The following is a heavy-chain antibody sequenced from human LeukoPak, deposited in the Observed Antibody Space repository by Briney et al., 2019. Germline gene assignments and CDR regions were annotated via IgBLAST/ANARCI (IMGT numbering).Heavy chain of an antibody. CDR1: GGSFRNVAYY. J-gene: IGHJ4*02. D-gene: IGHD2/OR15-2a*01. CDR2: INYRGSV. Sequence: PSETLSLTCTVSGGSFRNVAYYWSWIRQQPGKGLEWIGYINYRGSVYYSPSVESRIVMSVDTAKTQFSLKLNSVTAADTAVYHCARGHVADALARYFYFDYWGQGALVTVSS. V-gene: IGHV4-31*03. CDR3: ARGHVADALARYFYFDY.